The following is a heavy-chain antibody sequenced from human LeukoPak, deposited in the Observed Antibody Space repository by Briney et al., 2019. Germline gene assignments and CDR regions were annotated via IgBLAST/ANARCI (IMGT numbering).Heavy chain of an antibody. CDR1: GYTLTELS. CDR3: ATGRTNTIYDYVWGSYRSFDY. CDR2: FDPEDGET. J-gene: IGHJ4*02. V-gene: IGHV1-24*01. Sequence: ASVKVSCKVSGYTLTELSVHWVRQAPGKGLEWMGGFDPEDGETIYAQKFQGGVTMTEDTSTDTAYMELSSLRSEDTAVYYCATGRTNTIYDYVWGSYRSFDYWGQGTLVTVSS. D-gene: IGHD3-16*02.